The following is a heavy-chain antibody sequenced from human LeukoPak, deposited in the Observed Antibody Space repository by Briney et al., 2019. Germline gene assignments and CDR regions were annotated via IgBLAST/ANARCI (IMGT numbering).Heavy chain of an antibody. D-gene: IGHD6-13*01. CDR1: GFTFSSYA. J-gene: IGHJ4*02. CDR2: ISYDGSNK. Sequence: GGSLRLSCAASGFTFSSYAMHWVRQAPGKGLEWVAVISYDGSNKYYADSVKGRFTISRDNSKNTLYLQMNSLRAEDTAVYYCARDLGSSWFFDYWGQGTLVTVSS. V-gene: IGHV3-30-3*01. CDR3: ARDLGSSWFFDY.